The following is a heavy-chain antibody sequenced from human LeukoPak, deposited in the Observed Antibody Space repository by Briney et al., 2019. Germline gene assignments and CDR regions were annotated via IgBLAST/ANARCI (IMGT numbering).Heavy chain of an antibody. J-gene: IGHJ4*02. CDR3: ARDPGDGDYDY. CDR1: GGSFSGYY. CDR2: INHSGST. Sequence: SETLSLTCAVYGGSFSGYYWSWIRQPPGKGLEWIGEINHSGSTNYNPSLKSRVTISVDTSKNQFSLKLSSVTAADTAVYYCARDPGDGDYDYWGQGTLVTVSS. D-gene: IGHD4-17*01. V-gene: IGHV4-34*01.